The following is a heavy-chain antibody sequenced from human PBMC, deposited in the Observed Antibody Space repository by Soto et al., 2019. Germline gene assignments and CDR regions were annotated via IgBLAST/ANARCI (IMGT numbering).Heavy chain of an antibody. CDR2: IYSGGST. Sequence: GGSLRLSCAASGFTVSSNYMSWVRQAPGKGLEWVSVIYSGGSTYYADSVKGRFTISRHNSKNTLYLQMNSMRSEDTAVYFCARSANGLDVWGQGTMVTVSS. CDR1: GFTVSSNY. V-gene: IGHV3-53*04. CDR3: ARSANGLDV. J-gene: IGHJ3*01.